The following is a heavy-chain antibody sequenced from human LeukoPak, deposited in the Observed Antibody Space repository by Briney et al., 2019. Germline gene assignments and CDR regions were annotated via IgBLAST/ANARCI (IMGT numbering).Heavy chain of an antibody. CDR2: IKQDGSEQ. CDR3: ARDSTGWQADSFDI. J-gene: IGHJ3*02. V-gene: IGHV3-7*01. D-gene: IGHD2-8*02. CDR1: GFTFSSHR. Sequence: GGSLRLSCVASGFTFSSHRMSWVRQAPGKGLEWVADIKQDGSEQYYVDSVMGRFTISRDNGKNSLYLQMNSLRVEDTAVYFCARDSTGWQADSFDIWGQGTMVTVSS.